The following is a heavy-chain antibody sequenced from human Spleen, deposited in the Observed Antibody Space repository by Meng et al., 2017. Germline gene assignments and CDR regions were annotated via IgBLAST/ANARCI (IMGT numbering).Heavy chain of an antibody. D-gene: IGHD3-10*01. CDR1: GFTLTTYA. Sequence: GESLKISCAVSGFTLTTYAVHWVRQAPGKGLEWVAVIWTDGSTKYYADSVKGRFTISRDNSKNTLYLQVNSLRAEDTALYYCAKYSYGLGDYFDYWGQGALVTVSS. J-gene: IGHJ4*02. V-gene: IGHV3-33*06. CDR2: IWTDGSTK. CDR3: AKYSYGLGDYFDY.